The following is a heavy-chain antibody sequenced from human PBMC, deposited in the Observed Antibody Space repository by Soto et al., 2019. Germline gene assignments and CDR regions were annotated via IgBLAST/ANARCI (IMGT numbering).Heavy chain of an antibody. Sequence: SETLSLTCTVSGVSISSVGNYWSWNRQPPGKGLEWIGEINHSGSTNYNPSLKSRVTISVDTSKNQFSLKLSSVTAADTAVYYCAREAYDFWSGYYIGYWGQGTLVTVS. CDR1: GVSISSVGNY. V-gene: IGHV4-39*07. J-gene: IGHJ4*02. D-gene: IGHD3-3*01. CDR2: INHSGST. CDR3: AREAYDFWSGYYIGY.